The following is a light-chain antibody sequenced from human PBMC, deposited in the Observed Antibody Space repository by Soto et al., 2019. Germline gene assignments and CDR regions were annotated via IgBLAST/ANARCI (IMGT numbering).Light chain of an antibody. CDR2: DVS. Sequence: QSALTQPASVSGSPRQSITISCTGTSGDVGRYNYVSWYQHHPGKAPKLIIYDVSNRPSGVSNRFSGSKSGNTASLTISGLQAEDEADYHCSSYTSSSVDVFGTGTKLTVL. V-gene: IGLV2-14*03. J-gene: IGLJ1*01. CDR1: SGDVGRYNY. CDR3: SSYTSSSVDV.